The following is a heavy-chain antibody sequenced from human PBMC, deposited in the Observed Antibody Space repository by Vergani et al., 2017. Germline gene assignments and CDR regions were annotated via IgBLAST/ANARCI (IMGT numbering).Heavy chain of an antibody. J-gene: IGHJ4*02. CDR1: GGSLSSSNW. Sequence: QVQLQESGPGLVKPSGTLSLTCAVSGGSLSSSNWWSWVRPPPGKGLEWIGEIYHSGSTNYNPSLKSRVTISVDKSKNQFSLKLSSVTAADTAVYYCARALEYSSSWYSFGRFDYWGQGTLVTVSS. D-gene: IGHD6-13*01. V-gene: IGHV4-4*02. CDR3: ARALEYSSSWYSFGRFDY. CDR2: IYHSGST.